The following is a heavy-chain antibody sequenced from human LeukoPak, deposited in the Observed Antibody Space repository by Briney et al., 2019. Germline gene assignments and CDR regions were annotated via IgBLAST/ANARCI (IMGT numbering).Heavy chain of an antibody. CDR1: GGSISSSSYY. CDR2: IYTSGST. Sequence: SETLSLTCTVSGGSISSSSYYWSWIRQPAGKGLEWIGRIYTSGSTNYNPSLKSRVTISVDTSKNQFSLKLSSVTAADTAVYYCASGYGSGSYYGSPFDYWGQGTLVTVSS. D-gene: IGHD3-10*01. CDR3: ASGYGSGSYYGSPFDY. V-gene: IGHV4-61*02. J-gene: IGHJ4*02.